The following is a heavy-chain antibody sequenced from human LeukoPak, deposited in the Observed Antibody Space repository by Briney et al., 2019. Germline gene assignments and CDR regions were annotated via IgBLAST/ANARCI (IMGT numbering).Heavy chain of an antibody. J-gene: IGHJ4*02. Sequence: ASVKVSCKVSGYTLTELSMHWVRQAPGKGLEWMGGFDPEDGETIYAQKFQGRVTMTEDTSTDTAYMELSSLRSEDTAVYYCATTAPVYGSGSYTFDYWGQGTLVTVSS. D-gene: IGHD3-10*01. CDR3: ATTAPVYGSGSYTFDY. CDR1: GYTLTELS. V-gene: IGHV1-24*01. CDR2: FDPEDGET.